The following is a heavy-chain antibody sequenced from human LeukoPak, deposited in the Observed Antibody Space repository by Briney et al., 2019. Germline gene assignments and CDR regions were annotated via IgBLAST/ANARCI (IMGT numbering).Heavy chain of an antibody. V-gene: IGHV3-66*02. J-gene: IGHJ4*02. D-gene: IGHD4-23*01. CDR2: IYSGGST. CDR3: ARNDYSGNNGGSYRPRGQDN. Sequence: GGSLRLSCAASGFTLSSNYMSGVRQAPGKGVEWVSVIYSGGSTYYADSVTGRFTISRDNSKNTRYLPMNSPRANDTAVYYRARNDYSGNNGGSYRPRGQDNWGQGTLVTVSS. CDR1: GFTLSSNY.